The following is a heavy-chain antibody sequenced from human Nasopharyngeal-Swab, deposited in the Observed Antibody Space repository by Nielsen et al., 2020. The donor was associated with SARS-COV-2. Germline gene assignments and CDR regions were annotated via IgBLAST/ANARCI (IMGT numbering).Heavy chain of an antibody. D-gene: IGHD1-26*01. CDR2: IFPGDSDT. CDR1: GYTFTDYW. CDR3: AIGAAVGTLFHGMDV. V-gene: IGHV5-51*03. Sequence: GESLSISCATSGYTFTDYWIAWVRQAPGKGLECMGTIFPGDSDTRYSPSFAGRVTISVDQSITTAYLHWTSLKASDTAKYYCAIGAAVGTLFHGMDVWGQGTMVTVSS. J-gene: IGHJ6*02.